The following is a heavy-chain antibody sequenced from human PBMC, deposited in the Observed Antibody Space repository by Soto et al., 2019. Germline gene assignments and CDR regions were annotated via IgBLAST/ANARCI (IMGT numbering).Heavy chain of an antibody. J-gene: IGHJ4*02. CDR2: IIPIFGTA. CDR1: GGTFSSYA. Sequence: SVKVSFKAGGGTFSSYAISWVRQAPGQGLEWMGGIIPIFGTANYAQKFQGRVTITADESTSTAYMELSSLRSEDTAVYYCARDRPRSLYRNGWTAFDYWGQGPLVTVSS. CDR3: ARDRPRSLYRNGWTAFDY. V-gene: IGHV1-69*13. D-gene: IGHD6-19*01.